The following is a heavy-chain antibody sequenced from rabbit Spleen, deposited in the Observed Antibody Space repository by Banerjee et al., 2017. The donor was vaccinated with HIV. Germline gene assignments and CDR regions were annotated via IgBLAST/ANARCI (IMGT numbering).Heavy chain of an antibody. D-gene: IGHD8-1*01. CDR1: GFSFSSDYD. J-gene: IGHJ6*01. CDR2: IYAGSSGST. Sequence: QSLEESGGGLVKPGASLTLTCKASGFSFSSDYDMCWVRQAPGKGLEWIACIYAGSSGSTYSASWAKGRFTISKTSSTTVTLQMTSLTAADTATYFCARDTGTSFSTYGMDLWGQGTLVPS. V-gene: IGHV1S40*01. CDR3: ARDTGTSFSTYGMDL.